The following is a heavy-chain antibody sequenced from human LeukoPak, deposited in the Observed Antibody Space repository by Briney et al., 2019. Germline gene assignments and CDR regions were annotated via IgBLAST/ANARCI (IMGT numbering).Heavy chain of an antibody. V-gene: IGHV1-8*01. J-gene: IGHJ6*02. CDR2: MNPNSGNT. CDR1: GYTFNNYD. CDR3: VRAMAPLDTFNYQYAMDV. D-gene: IGHD5-24*01. Sequence: ASVKVSCKASGYTFNNYDINWVRQAPGQGLEWMGWMNPNSGNTGYAQKFQGRFTLTRETFISTAYMELSSLRSGDTAVYYCVRAMAPLDTFNYQYAMDVWGQGTMVTVSS.